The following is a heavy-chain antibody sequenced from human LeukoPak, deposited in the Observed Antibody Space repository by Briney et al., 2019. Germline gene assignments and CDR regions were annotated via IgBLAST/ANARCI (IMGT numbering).Heavy chain of an antibody. D-gene: IGHD3-10*01. V-gene: IGHV4-59*08. CDR2: IYYSGST. CDR3: ATTTGSGSYYNRFGYYYGMDV. J-gene: IGHJ6*02. CDR1: GGSISSYY. Sequence: SETLSLTCTVSGGSISSYYWSWIRQPPGKGLVWIGYIYYSGSTNYNPSLKSRVTISVDTPKNQFSLKLSSVTAADTAVYYCATTTGSGSYYNRFGYYYGMDVWGQGTTVTVSS.